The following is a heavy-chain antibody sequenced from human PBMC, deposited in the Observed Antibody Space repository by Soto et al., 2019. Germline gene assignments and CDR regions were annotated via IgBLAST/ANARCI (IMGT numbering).Heavy chain of an antibody. CDR1: GFTFSSYA. Sequence: PGGSLRLSCAASGFTFSSYAMSWVRQAPGKGLEWVSTISGSGVVNTYYADSVKGRFTISRDNSKNTLYLQMNSLRAEDTAVYYCATRGPQYYFDFWGQGTLVTVSS. V-gene: IGHV3-23*01. D-gene: IGHD3-16*01. CDR3: ATRGPQYYFDF. J-gene: IGHJ4*02. CDR2: ISGSGVVNT.